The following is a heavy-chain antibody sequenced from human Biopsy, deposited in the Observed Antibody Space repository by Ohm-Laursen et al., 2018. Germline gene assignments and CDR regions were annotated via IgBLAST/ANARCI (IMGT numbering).Heavy chain of an antibody. J-gene: IGHJ2*01. D-gene: IGHD4-23*01. Sequence: TLSLTCTVSGVSINTGGYYWTWIRQHPGTGLEWIGYIHYSGNTLYNPSLKSRLTISVDTSRNQFSLKLTSVTAADTAVYYCARRPYGGTRYWYFDLWGRGTLVTVSS. CDR1: GVSINTGGYY. V-gene: IGHV4-31*03. CDR3: ARRPYGGTRYWYFDL. CDR2: IHYSGNT.